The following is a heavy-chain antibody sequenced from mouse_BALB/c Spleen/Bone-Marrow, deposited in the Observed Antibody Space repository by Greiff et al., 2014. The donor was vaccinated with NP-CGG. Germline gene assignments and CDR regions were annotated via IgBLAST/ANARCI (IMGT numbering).Heavy chain of an antibody. Sequence: VQLQQSGAEVMRPGSLVNISRKASGYAFSNYGMNWVKQRPGQGLEWIGQIYPGDGDTNYNGKFKGRVTLTADESSSTAYMQLSSLTSEDSAVYFCASVYDYGRGYAMDYWGQGTSVTVSS. CDR3: ASVYDYGRGYAMDY. CDR1: GYAFSNYG. V-gene: IGHV1-80*01. CDR2: IYPGDGDT. D-gene: IGHD2-4*01. J-gene: IGHJ4*01.